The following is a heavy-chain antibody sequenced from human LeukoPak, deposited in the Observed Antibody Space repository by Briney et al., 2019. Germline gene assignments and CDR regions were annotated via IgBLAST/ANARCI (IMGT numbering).Heavy chain of an antibody. Sequence: GGSLRLSCAASGFTFSSSAMHWVRQAPGKGLEWVAFISHDGSNEYYADSVKGRFTISRDNSKNSLYLQMNSLRAEDTALYYCAKATRRVAYDMDVWGKGTTVTVSS. V-gene: IGHV3-30*04. D-gene: IGHD2-2*01. CDR1: GFTFSSSA. CDR2: ISHDGSNE. J-gene: IGHJ6*03. CDR3: AKATRRVAYDMDV.